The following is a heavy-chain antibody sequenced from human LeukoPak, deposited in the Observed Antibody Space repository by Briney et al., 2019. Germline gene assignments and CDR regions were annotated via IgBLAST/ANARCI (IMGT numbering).Heavy chain of an antibody. CDR2: IYYGGSS. CDR3: AGTHDTCGFYYGPFDI. D-gene: IGHD3-22*01. J-gene: IGHJ3*02. CDR1: GGSITNYY. V-gene: IGHV4-59*08. Sequence: SETLSLTCSVSGGSITNYYWNWIRQPPGKGREWIGFIYYGGSSNYNPSLNSRVTISVDTSNNQFSLKLSSLTAADTAVYYCAGTHDTCGFYYGPFDIWGQGTVVTVSS.